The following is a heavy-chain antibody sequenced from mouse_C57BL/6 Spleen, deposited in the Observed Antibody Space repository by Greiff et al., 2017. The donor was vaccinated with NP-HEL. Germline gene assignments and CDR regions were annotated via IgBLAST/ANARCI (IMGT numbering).Heavy chain of an antibody. CDR1: GYTFTDYE. J-gene: IGHJ2*01. CDR3: TRQLRSPFDY. Sequence: QVQLQQSGAELVRPGASVTLSCKASGYTFTDYEMHWVKQTPVHGLEWIGAIDPLTGGTAYNQKFKGKAILTADKSSSTAYMELRSLTSEDSAVYYCTRQLRSPFDYGGQGTTLTVSS. CDR2: IDPLTGGT. V-gene: IGHV1-15*01. D-gene: IGHD3-2*02.